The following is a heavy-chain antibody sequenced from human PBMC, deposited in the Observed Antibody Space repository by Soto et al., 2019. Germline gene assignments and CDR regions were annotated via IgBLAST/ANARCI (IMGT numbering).Heavy chain of an antibody. V-gene: IGHV1-69*01. CDR3: ASGMGGGYQDGMDV. CDR2: IIPIFGTA. D-gene: IGHD3-22*01. J-gene: IGHJ6*02. Sequence: QVQLVQSGAEVKKPGSSVKVSCKASGGTFSSYASSWVRQAPGQGLEWLGGIIPIFGTANYAQKFQGRVTLTADESTSTAYMELRSLRSEDTAVYYCASGMGGGYQDGMDVWGQGTTVTVSS. CDR1: GGTFSSYA.